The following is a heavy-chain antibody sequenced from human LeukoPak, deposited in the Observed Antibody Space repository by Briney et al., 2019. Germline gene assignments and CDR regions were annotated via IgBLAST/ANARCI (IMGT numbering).Heavy chain of an antibody. D-gene: IGHD3-22*01. V-gene: IGHV4-59*01. CDR1: GGSISSYY. CDR2: IYYSGST. CDR3: ARNYDSSGYYFFPPIDY. J-gene: IGHJ4*02. Sequence: PSETLSLTCTVSGGSISSYYRSWIRQPPGKGLEWIGYIYYSGSTNYNPSLKSRVTISVDTSKNQFSLKLSSVTAADTAVYYCARNYDSSGYYFFPPIDYWGQGTPVTVSS.